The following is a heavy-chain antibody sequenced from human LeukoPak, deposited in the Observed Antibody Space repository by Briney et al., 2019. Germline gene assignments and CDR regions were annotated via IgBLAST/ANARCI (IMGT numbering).Heavy chain of an antibody. J-gene: IGHJ4*02. CDR2: RKHDGREQ. CDR3: ALSNGDYAITFDY. CDR1: GFNYTKYW. Sequence: GGSLRLSCVASGFNYTKYWMTSVRQSPGKRLERVANRKHDGREQYYAASVKGRFSLASDNAKNSLYLRMNGLTGEDTAVYYCALSNGDYAITFDYWGLGTLVTVSS. V-gene: IGHV3-7*01. D-gene: IGHD4-17*01.